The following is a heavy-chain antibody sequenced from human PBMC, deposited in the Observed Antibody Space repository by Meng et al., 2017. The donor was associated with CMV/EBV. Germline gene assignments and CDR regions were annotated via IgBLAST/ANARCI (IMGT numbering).Heavy chain of an antibody. CDR2: ISYDGSNK. D-gene: IGHD3-16*01. CDR3: AKTGGATPVGAFDI. J-gene: IGHJ3*02. V-gene: IGHV3-30*18. Sequence: GFTFSSYGMRWVRQAPGKGLEWVAVISYDGSNKYYADSVKSRFTISRDNSKNTLYLQMNSLRAEDTAVYYCAKTGGATPVGAFDIWGQGTMVTVSS. CDR1: GFTFSSYG.